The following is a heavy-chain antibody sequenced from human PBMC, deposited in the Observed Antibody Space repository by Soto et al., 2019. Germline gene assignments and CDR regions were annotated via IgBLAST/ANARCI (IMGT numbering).Heavy chain of an antibody. Sequence: PSETLSLTCTVSGGSISSYYWTWIRQPPGKGLEWIGYIYYSGITNYNPSLKSRVTISVDTSRNQFSLKLTSVTAADTAVYYCARPGYSYGYAYWGQGILVTVSS. J-gene: IGHJ4*02. CDR2: IYYSGIT. V-gene: IGHV4-59*08. CDR3: ARPGYSYGYAY. CDR1: GGSISSYY. D-gene: IGHD5-18*01.